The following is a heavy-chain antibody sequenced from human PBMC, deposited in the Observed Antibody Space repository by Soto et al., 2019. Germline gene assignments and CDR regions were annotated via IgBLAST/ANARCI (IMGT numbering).Heavy chain of an antibody. CDR3: AKNSGYDPGVGAFDI. V-gene: IGHV3-9*01. Sequence: GGSLRLSCAASGFTFDDYAMHWVRQAPGKGLEWVSGISWNSGSIGYADSVKGRFTISRDNAKNSLYLQMNSLRAEDTALYYCAKNSGYDPGVGAFDIWGQGTMVTVSS. J-gene: IGHJ3*02. CDR1: GFTFDDYA. CDR2: ISWNSGSI. D-gene: IGHD5-12*01.